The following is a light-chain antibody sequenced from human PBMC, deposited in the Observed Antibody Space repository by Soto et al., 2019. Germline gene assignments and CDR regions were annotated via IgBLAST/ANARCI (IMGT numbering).Light chain of an antibody. CDR3: QQLNSHPLT. CDR2: AAS. CDR1: QGISSY. Sequence: DIQLTQSPSFLSASVGDRVTITCRASQGISSYLAWYQQKPGKAPKLLIYAASTLQSGVPSRFSGSGSGTEFTLTISSLQPEDSATYYCQQLNSHPLTFGGGNKVEIK. J-gene: IGKJ4*01. V-gene: IGKV1-9*01.